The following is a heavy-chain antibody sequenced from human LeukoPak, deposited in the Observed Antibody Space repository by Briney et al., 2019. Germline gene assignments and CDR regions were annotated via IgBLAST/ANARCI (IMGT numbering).Heavy chain of an antibody. D-gene: IGHD6-19*01. CDR3: ARQASGWYNYYGMDV. Sequence: GESLQISCKGSGYSFTSYSIGWVRQMPGKGLEWMGIIYPGDSDTRYSPSFQGQVTISADKSISTAYLQWSSLKASDTAMYYCARQASGWYNYYGMDVWGQGTTVTVSS. CDR2: IYPGDSDT. CDR1: GYSFTSYS. V-gene: IGHV5-51*01. J-gene: IGHJ6*02.